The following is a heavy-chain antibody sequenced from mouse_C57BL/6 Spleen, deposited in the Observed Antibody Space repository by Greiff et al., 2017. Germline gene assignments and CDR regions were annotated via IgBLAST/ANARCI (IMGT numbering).Heavy chain of an antibody. CDR3: ARSHGYGDYYYAMDY. CDR2: IRNKANGYTT. J-gene: IGHJ4*01. V-gene: IGHV7-3*01. Sequence: EVQVVESGGGLVQPGASLSLSCAASGFTFTDYYMSWVRQPPGKALEWLGFIRNKANGYTTEYSASVKGRFTISRDNSQSILYLQMNALRAEDSATDYCARSHGYGDYYYAMDYWGQGTSVTVSS. CDR1: GFTFTDYY. D-gene: IGHD2-14*01.